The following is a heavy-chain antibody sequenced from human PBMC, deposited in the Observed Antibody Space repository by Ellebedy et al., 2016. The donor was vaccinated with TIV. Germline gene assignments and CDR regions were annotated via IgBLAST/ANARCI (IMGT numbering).Heavy chain of an antibody. Sequence: GGSLRLSXAASGFTFSSDGMHWVRQAPGKGLEWVAVISYDGSNKYYADSVKGRVTISRDNSKNTLYLQMNSLRAEDTAVYSCARDRARVSDYWGQGTLVTVSS. CDR1: GFTFSSDG. J-gene: IGHJ4*02. CDR3: ARDRARVSDY. CDR2: ISYDGSNK. V-gene: IGHV3-30*03.